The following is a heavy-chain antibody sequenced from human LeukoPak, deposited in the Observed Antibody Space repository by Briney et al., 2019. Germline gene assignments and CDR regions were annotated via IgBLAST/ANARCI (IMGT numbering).Heavy chain of an antibody. Sequence: GGSLRLSCAASGFTFSSYAMTWVRQAPGKGLEWVSSISSSGGSTYYADSVRGRFTISRDNSKNTLYLKMNSLRAEDTAIYYCAKDLVTGSLDYWGQGTLVTVSS. CDR3: AKDLVTGSLDY. D-gene: IGHD3-10*01. CDR2: ISSSGGST. V-gene: IGHV3-23*01. CDR1: GFTFSSYA. J-gene: IGHJ4*02.